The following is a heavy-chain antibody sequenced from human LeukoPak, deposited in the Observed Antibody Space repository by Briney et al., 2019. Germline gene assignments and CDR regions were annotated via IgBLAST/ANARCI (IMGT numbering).Heavy chain of an antibody. Sequence: PSETLSLTCTVSGGSLSSYYWSWIRQPPGKGLEWIGYIYYSGSTNYNPSLKSRVTISVDTSKNQFSLKLSSVTAADTAVYYCARVNQIGWFDPWGQGTLVTVSS. CDR1: GGSLSSYY. CDR3: ARVNQIGWFDP. V-gene: IGHV4-59*01. J-gene: IGHJ5*02. CDR2: IYYSGST.